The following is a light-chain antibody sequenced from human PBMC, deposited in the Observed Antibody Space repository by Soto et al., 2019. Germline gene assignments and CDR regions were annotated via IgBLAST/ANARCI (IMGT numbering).Light chain of an antibody. CDR2: DAS. J-gene: IGKJ1*01. V-gene: IGKV3-11*01. Sequence: EVVLTQSPATLSLSPGERANLSCRTSQSVSRTLAWYQQKSGQAPRLLIYDASNRATGIPTRFSGSGSGTDFTLTISSLKPDDFAVYYCQQRYNWPQTFGQGTKVEIK. CDR1: QSVSRT. CDR3: QQRYNWPQT.